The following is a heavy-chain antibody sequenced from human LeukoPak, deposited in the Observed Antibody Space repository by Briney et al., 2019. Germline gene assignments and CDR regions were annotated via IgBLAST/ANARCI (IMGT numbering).Heavy chain of an antibody. CDR2: IWYDGSNK. CDR3: ARGRGIAVAPTFDY. V-gene: IGHV3-33*01. CDR1: GFTFSSYG. D-gene: IGHD6-19*01. J-gene: IGHJ4*02. Sequence: GGSLRLSCAASGFTFSSYGMHWVRQAPGKGLEWVAVIWYDGSNKYYADSVKGRFTISRDNSKNTLYLQMNSLRAEDTAVYYCARGRGIAVAPTFDYWGQGTLVTVSS.